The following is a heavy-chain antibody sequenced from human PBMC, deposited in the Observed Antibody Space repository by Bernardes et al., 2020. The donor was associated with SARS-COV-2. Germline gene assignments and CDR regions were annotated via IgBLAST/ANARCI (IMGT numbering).Heavy chain of an antibody. CDR1: GFTFTTYA. V-gene: IGHV3-23*01. J-gene: IGHJ6*02. CDR2: ISGSGTKT. CDR3: AKDFRHCVGSTCFSYYYHALDV. D-gene: IGHD2-21*01. Sequence: GGSLRLSCAASGFTFTTYAMTWVRQAPGKGLEWVSGISGSGTKTYYADSVKGRFTISRDNSKRMVYLQMNSLRAEDTAVFYCAKDFRHCVGSTCFSYYYHALDVWGQGTTVTVSS.